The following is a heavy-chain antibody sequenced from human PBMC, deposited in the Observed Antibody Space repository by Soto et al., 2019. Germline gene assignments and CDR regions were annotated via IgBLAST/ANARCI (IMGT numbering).Heavy chain of an antibody. CDR2: IYYSGRT. CDR3: ARPVAVAVPDAFDI. J-gene: IGHJ3*02. D-gene: IGHD6-19*01. Sequence: QLQLQESGPGLVKPSETLSLTCTVSGGSISSSSYYWGWIRQPPGKGLEWIGSIYYSGRTYYNPSLKSRVTISVDTSKNQFSLKLSSVTAADTAVYYCARPVAVAVPDAFDIWGQGTMVTVSS. CDR1: GGSISSSSYY. V-gene: IGHV4-39*01.